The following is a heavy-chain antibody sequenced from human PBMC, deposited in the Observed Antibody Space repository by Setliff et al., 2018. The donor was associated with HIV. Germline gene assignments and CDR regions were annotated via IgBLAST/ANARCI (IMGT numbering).Heavy chain of an antibody. CDR1: GGSISSGSYY. J-gene: IGHJ4*02. Sequence: SETLSLTCTVSGGSISSGSYYWSWIRQPAGKGLEWIGHIYTSGSTNYNPSLKSRVSISLDTSKNQFSLKLSSVTAADTAIYFCAREGGYDYGYTIFYWGQGTLVTVSS. CDR2: IYTSGST. D-gene: IGHD5-18*01. V-gene: IGHV4-61*09. CDR3: AREGGYDYGYTIFY.